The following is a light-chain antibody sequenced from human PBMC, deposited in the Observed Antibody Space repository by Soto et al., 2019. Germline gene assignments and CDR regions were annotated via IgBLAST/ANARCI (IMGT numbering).Light chain of an antibody. CDR1: QSLLHTNGTYY. CDR3: MQALQTPST. J-gene: IGKJ1*01. V-gene: IGKV2-28*01. CDR2: LGS. Sequence: DIVMTQSPLSLPVTTGEPASISCRSSQSLLHTNGTYYLHWYLQKLGLSPQLLIYLGSNRASGVPDRFSGSGSGTDFTLKITRVEAEDVGVYYCMQALQTPSTFGPGTKVDIK.